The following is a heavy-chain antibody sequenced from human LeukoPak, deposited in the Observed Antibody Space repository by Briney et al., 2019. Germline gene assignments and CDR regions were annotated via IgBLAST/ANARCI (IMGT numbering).Heavy chain of an antibody. CDR1: GGSISSGGYY. D-gene: IGHD3-9*01. CDR2: IYYSGST. Sequence: SETLSLTCTVSGGSISSGGYYWSWIRQHPGKGLEWIGYIYYSGSTYYNPSLRSRVTISVDTSKNQFSLNLSSVTAADTAVYYCARTLTGYSYFDYWGQGTLVTVSS. CDR3: ARTLTGYSYFDY. V-gene: IGHV4-31*03. J-gene: IGHJ4*02.